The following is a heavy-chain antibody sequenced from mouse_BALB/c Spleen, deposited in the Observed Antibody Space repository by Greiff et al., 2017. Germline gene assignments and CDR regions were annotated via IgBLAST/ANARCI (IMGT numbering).Heavy chain of an antibody. V-gene: IGHV5-6-4*01. D-gene: IGHD2-14*01. Sequence: EVQGVESGGGLVKPGGSLKLSCAASGFTFSSYTMSWVRQTPEKRLEWVATISSGGSYTYYPDSVKGRFTISRDNAKNTLYLQMSSLKSEDTAMYYCTTYYRYYFDYWGQGTTLTVSS. J-gene: IGHJ2*01. CDR1: GFTFSSYT. CDR2: ISSGGSYT. CDR3: TTYYRYYFDY.